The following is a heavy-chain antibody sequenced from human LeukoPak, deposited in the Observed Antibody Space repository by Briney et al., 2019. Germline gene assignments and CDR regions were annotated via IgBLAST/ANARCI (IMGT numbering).Heavy chain of an antibody. CDR1: GFNQEYYA. CDR3: AKDYDSSGYYSGYGMDV. CDR2: ISWYSCSL. J-gene: IGHJ6*02. V-gene: IGHV3-9*01. D-gene: IGHD3-22*01. Sequence: PGGSLRLSCGASGFNQEYYAMLGLRQAPAKGLEGVSGISWYSCSLVYADSVKGRFTISRDNAKYSLYLQMNSLRAEDAALYDCAKDYDSSGYYSGYGMDVWVRGTRVTVSS.